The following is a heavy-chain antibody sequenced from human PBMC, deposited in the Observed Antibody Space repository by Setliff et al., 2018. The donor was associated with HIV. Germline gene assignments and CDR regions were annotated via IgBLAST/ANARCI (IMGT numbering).Heavy chain of an antibody. J-gene: IGHJ4*02. V-gene: IGHV4-38-2*01. Sequence: SETLSLTCAISGYSISSDYYWGWIRQPPGKGLEWVGSIYHSGTTYYNPSLKSRVTISVDTSKNQFSLKLTSVTAADTAVYYRARSIVPVASGYYYFEYWGQGTLVTVSS. CDR1: GYSISSDYY. D-gene: IGHD3-3*01. CDR3: ARSIVPVASGYYYFEY. CDR2: IYHSGTT.